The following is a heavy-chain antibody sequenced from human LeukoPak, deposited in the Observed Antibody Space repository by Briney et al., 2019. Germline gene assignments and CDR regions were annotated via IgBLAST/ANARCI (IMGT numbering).Heavy chain of an antibody. J-gene: IGHJ4*02. V-gene: IGHV1-46*01. Sequence: GASVKVSCKASGYTFTNYYVHWLRQAPGRGLEWMGIINPSGGSTSYAQKFQGRVTMTRDTSTSTVYMELSSLRSEDTAVYYCARGMVATIYYFDYWGQGTLVTVSS. D-gene: IGHD4/OR15-4a*01. CDR3: ARGMVATIYYFDY. CDR2: INPSGGST. CDR1: GYTFTNYY.